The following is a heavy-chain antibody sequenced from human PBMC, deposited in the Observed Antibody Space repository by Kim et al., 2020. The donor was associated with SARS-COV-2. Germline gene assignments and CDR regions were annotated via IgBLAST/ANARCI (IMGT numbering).Heavy chain of an antibody. Sequence: SETLSLTCTVSGGSISSYYWSWIRQPPGKGLEWIGYIYYSGSTNYNPSLKSRVTISVDTSKNQFSLKLSSVTAADTAVYYCARGGSSRSQKGGPPDYWGQGTLVTVSS. CDR2: IYYSGST. J-gene: IGHJ4*02. CDR3: ARGGSSRSQKGGPPDY. V-gene: IGHV4-59*01. CDR1: GGSISSYY. D-gene: IGHD6-6*01.